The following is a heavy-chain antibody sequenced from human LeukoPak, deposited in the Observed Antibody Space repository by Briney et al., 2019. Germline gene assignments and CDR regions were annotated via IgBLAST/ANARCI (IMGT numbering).Heavy chain of an antibody. CDR1: GFTFSNHW. J-gene: IGHJ5*02. D-gene: IGHD3-10*01. V-gene: IGHV4-59*11. Sequence: GSLRLSCAASGFTFSNHWMSWVRQAPGKGLEWIGYIYYSGSAKYNPSLKSRVTISVDTSKNQFSLKLTSVTAADTAVYYCARGFGDWGLSWFDPWGQGTLVTVSS. CDR3: ARGFGDWGLSWFDP. CDR2: IYYSGSA.